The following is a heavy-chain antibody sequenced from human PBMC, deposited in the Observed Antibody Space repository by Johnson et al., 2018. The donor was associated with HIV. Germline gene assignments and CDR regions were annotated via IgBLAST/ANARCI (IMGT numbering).Heavy chain of an antibody. J-gene: IGHJ3*02. CDR2: ISGSGGST. D-gene: IGHD2-2*01. Sequence: MLLVESGGGLVQPGGSLRLSCAASGFTFSSYAMSWVRQAPGKGLEWVSAISGSGGSTYYADSVKGRFTISRDNSKNTLYLQMNSLRAEDTAVYYCAKKMGVVVVPAAMHAFDIWGQGTMVTVSS. CDR1: GFTFSSYA. V-gene: IGHV3-23*04. CDR3: AKKMGVVVVPAAMHAFDI.